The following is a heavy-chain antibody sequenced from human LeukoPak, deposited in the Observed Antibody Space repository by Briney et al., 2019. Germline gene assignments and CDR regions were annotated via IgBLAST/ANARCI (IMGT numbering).Heavy chain of an antibody. CDR3: TRKEYSGGWYGLGAFDI. CDR2: VRTKAHGATT. CDR1: GSTFGDYA. Sequence: PGGSLRLSCTASGSTFGDYAMSWFRQAPGRGLEWVGFVRTKAHGATTEYAASVKGRFTISRDDSESIAYLQMNSLKTEDTAVYYCTRKEYSGGWYGLGAFDIWGQGTMVTVSS. J-gene: IGHJ3*02. V-gene: IGHV3-49*03. D-gene: IGHD6-19*01.